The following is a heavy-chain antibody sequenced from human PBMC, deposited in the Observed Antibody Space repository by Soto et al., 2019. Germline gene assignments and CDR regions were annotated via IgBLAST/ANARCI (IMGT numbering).Heavy chain of an antibody. V-gene: IGHV2-5*02. D-gene: IGHD3-22*01. J-gene: IGHJ2*01. CDR2: IYWDDDK. Sequence: QITLKESGPTLVKPTQTLTLTCAFSGFSLETSGMCMSWIRKPPGTALEWLALIYWDDDKRYSPSRKNRLTITTVTSKNQVVPTLTNVYPVDTATYYCAHALDHYDNSGHYTYGYFDLGGRGTPVIVSS. CDR1: GFSLETSGMC. CDR3: AHALDHYDNSGHYTYGYFDL.